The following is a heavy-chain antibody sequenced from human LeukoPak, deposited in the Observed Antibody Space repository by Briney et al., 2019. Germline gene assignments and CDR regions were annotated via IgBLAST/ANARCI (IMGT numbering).Heavy chain of an antibody. CDR3: ARPRAPVTRISSFDI. CDR2: INHGGST. J-gene: IGHJ3*02. Sequence: AETLSLACAVYGGSFSGYYWGWIRQPPGKGLEWIGEINHGGSTNYNPSLKSRVTIPVDKSKNQSSLKLSSVTAADTAVYYCARPRAPVTRISSFDIWGRGTMVTVSS. V-gene: IGHV4-34*01. D-gene: IGHD4-17*01. CDR1: GGSFSGYY.